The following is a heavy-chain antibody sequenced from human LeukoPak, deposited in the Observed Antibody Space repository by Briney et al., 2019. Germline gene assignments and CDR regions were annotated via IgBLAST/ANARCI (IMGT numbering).Heavy chain of an antibody. CDR1: GLTFSTFS. CDR3: AKDIFTMVRGVVDY. CDR2: ISWNSGSI. D-gene: IGHD3-10*01. J-gene: IGHJ4*02. V-gene: IGHV3-9*01. Sequence: GGSLRLSCAASGLTFSTFSMNWVRQAPGKGLEWVSGISWNSGSIGYADSVKGRFTISRDNAKNSLYLQMNSLRAEDTALYYCAKDIFTMVRGVVDYWGQGTLVTVSS.